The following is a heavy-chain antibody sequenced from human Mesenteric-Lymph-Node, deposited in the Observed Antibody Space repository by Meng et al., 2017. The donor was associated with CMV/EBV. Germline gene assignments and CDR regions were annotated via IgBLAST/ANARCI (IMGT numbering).Heavy chain of an antibody. CDR2: ISSSGSTI. Sequence: GESLKISCAASGFTFSGYEMNWVRQAPGKGLEWVSYISSSGSTIYYADSVKGRFTISRDNAKNSLYLQMNSLRAEDTAVYYCARDDDGPQAFDMWGQGTMVTVSS. CDR3: ARDDDGPQAFDM. V-gene: IGHV3-48*03. D-gene: IGHD3-16*01. J-gene: IGHJ3*02. CDR1: GFTFSGYE.